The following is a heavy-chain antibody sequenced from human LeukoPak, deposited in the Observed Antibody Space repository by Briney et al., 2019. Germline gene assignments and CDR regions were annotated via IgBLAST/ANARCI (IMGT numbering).Heavy chain of an antibody. Sequence: GGSQRLSCAASGLTFSSYAMTWVRQAPGKGLEWVSAIGGSGGGTYYADSVKGRFTISRDNSKNTLYLQMNSLRAEDTAVYYCAKAYDLLTGSPRLRAFDYWGQGTLVTVSS. D-gene: IGHD3-9*01. CDR3: AKAYDLLTGSPRLRAFDY. J-gene: IGHJ4*02. CDR1: GLTFSSYA. V-gene: IGHV3-23*01. CDR2: IGGSGGGT.